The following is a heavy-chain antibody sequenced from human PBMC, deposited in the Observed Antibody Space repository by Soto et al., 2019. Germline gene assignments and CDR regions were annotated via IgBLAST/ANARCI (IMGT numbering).Heavy chain of an antibody. CDR1: CGSISSSSNH. J-gene: IGHJ4*02. Sequence: QLQLQESGPELVEPSETLSLTCTVSCGSISSSSNHWAWIRKPPGKGLGWIGNVYYSENTYYNPHLKSRVTISVATSKKQFSLRLTYVTAADTAVYDCAIHPPYGPLDHWGQGTLVTVSA. D-gene: IGHD4-17*01. V-gene: IGHV4-39*01. CDR2: VYYSENT. CDR3: AIHPPYGPLDH.